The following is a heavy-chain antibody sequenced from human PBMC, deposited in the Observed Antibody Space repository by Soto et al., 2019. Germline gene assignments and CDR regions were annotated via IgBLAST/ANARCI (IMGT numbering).Heavy chain of an antibody. CDR2: ISFAGST. Sequence: HGWSRRLSRAASGFILSDYGMHWVRQAPCRGLEWVAFISFAGSTHYGESMNGRFTISRDTSKNMLYLQMNGLRPDDTGVYYCAKDQFNTGWTQPGSWGQGTLVTV. J-gene: IGHJ5*02. V-gene: IGHV3-30*18. D-gene: IGHD6-19*01. CDR3: AKDQFNTGWTQPGS. CDR1: GFILSDYG.